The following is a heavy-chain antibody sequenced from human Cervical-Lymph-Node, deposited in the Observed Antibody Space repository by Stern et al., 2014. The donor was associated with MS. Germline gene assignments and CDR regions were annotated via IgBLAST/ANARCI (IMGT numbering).Heavy chain of an antibody. D-gene: IGHD3-22*01. CDR3: AAIRDYYDSSGYDAFDI. J-gene: IGHJ3*02. CDR1: GFTFTSSA. CDR2: IGVGSGNT. V-gene: IGHV1-58*01. Sequence: QLVQSGPEVKKPGTSVKVSCKASGFTFTSSAVQWVRQARGQSLEGIGWIGVGSGNTNYAQKFQERVTITRDMSTSTAYMELSSLRSEDTAVYYCAAIRDYYDSSGYDAFDIWGQGTMVTVSS.